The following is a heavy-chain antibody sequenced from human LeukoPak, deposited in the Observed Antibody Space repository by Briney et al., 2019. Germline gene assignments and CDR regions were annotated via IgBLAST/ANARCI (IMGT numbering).Heavy chain of an antibody. V-gene: IGHV4-34*01. J-gene: IGHJ4*02. CDR3: ARVTKSRYDRSGQLDY. CDR1: GGSISSYY. Sequence: SETLSLTCTVSGGSISSYYWSWIRQPPGKGLEWIGEINHSGSTNYNPSLKSRVTISVDTSKNQFSLKLSSVTAADTAVYYCARVTKSRYDRSGQLDYWGQGTLVTVSS. D-gene: IGHD3-22*01. CDR2: INHSGST.